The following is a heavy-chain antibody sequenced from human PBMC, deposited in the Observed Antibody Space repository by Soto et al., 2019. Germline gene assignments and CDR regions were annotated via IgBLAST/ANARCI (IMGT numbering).Heavy chain of an antibody. D-gene: IGHD3-9*01. CDR3: AKSLPYAYDVLTGFDS. CDR2: INGGAVST. Sequence: GGSLRLSCVASGFTFSLYAMTWVRQAPGKGLEWVSAINGGAVSTYYADSVMGRFTISRDDSKSTLYLQMNSLRAEDTAVYYCAKSLPYAYDVLTGFDSWGQGTLVTVS. J-gene: IGHJ4*02. V-gene: IGHV3-23*01. CDR1: GFTFSLYA.